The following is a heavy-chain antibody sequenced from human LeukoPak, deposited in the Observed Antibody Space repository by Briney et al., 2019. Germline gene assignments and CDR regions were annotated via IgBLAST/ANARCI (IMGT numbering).Heavy chain of an antibody. Sequence: PGRSLRLSCAASGFTFSSYALSWVREAPGKGLEWVSAISGSGGRTYYADSVKGRFTISRDNSKNTLYLQMNSLRAEDTAVYYCAKGPYSSSWYAGWFDPWGQGTLVTVSS. CDR1: GFTFSSYA. D-gene: IGHD6-13*01. CDR3: AKGPYSSSWYAGWFDP. CDR2: ISGSGGRT. V-gene: IGHV3-23*01. J-gene: IGHJ5*02.